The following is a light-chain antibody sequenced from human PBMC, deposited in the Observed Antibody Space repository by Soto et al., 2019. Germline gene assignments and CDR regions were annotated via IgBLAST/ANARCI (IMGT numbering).Light chain of an antibody. CDR1: SSNIGSNT. V-gene: IGLV1-44*01. CDR3: ATWDDSLNGHV. J-gene: IGLJ1*01. Sequence: QSVLTQPPSASGTPGQRVTISCSGSSSNIGSNTVSWYQQLPGTAPKLLIYSNNQRPSGVPDQFSGSKSGTSASLAISGLQSEGEADYYCATWDDSLNGHVFGTGTKVTVL. CDR2: SNN.